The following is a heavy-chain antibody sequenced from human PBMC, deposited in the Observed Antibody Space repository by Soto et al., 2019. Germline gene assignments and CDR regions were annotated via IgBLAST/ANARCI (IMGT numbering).Heavy chain of an antibody. CDR3: AREAIPSIAAAGPLLDVPGRGGMDV. J-gene: IGHJ6*02. V-gene: IGHV4-30-4*01. Sequence: KTSETLSLTCTVSGGSISSGDYYWSWIRQPPGKGLEWIGYIYYSGSTYYNPSLKSRVTISVDTSKNQFSLKLSSVTAADTAVYYCAREAIPSIAAAGPLLDVPGRGGMDVWGQ. D-gene: IGHD6-13*01. CDR1: GGSISSGDYY. CDR2: IYYSGST.